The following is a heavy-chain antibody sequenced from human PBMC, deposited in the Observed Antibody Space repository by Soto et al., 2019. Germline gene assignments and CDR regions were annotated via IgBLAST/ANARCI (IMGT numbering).Heavy chain of an antibody. Sequence: QVQLQESGPGLVKPSQTLSLTCTVSGGSISSGGYYWSWIRQHPGKGLEWIGYIYYSGSNYYNPSLKSRVTISVDTSKNQCSLKLSSVTAADTAVYYCAGSSGEESYYFDYWGQGTLVTVSS. CDR1: GGSISSGGYY. CDR2: IYYSGSN. D-gene: IGHD3-16*01. V-gene: IGHV4-31*03. J-gene: IGHJ4*02. CDR3: AGSSGEESYYFDY.